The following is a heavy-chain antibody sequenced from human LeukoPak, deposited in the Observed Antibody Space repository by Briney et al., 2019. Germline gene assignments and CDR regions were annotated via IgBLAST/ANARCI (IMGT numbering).Heavy chain of an antibody. V-gene: IGHV3-21*01. CDR2: ISSSSSYI. CDR1: GFTFSSYS. CDR3: ARVSDGAFDY. J-gene: IGHJ4*02. Sequence: PGGSLRLSCAASGFTFSSYSMNWVRQAPGKGLEWVSSISSSSSYIYYADSVKGRFTISRDNAKNSLYPQMNSLRAEDTAVYYCARVSDGAFDYWGQGTLVTVSS. D-gene: IGHD1-26*01.